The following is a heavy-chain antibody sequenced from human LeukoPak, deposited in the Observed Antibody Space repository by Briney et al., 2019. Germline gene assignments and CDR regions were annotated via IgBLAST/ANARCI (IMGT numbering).Heavy chain of an antibody. V-gene: IGHV4-59*12. D-gene: IGHD6-13*01. J-gene: IGHJ4*02. CDR2: IYYSGST. CDR1: GGSISSYY. CDR3: ASHAEKGYSSSWSYFDN. Sequence: SETLSLTCTVSGGSISSYYWSWIRQPPGKGLEWIGYIYYSGSTNYNPSLKSRVTISVDTSKNQFSLKLSSVTAADTAEYFCASHAEKGYSSSWSYFDNWGQGNLVIVSS.